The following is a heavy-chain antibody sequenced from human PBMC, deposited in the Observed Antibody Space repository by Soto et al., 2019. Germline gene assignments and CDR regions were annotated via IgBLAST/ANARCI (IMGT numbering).Heavy chain of an antibody. J-gene: IGHJ4*02. V-gene: IGHV4-39*01. Sequence: SETLSLTCAVSGGSISSSSYYWGWIRQPPGKGLEWIGSIYYSGSTYYNPSLKSRVTISVDTSKNQFSQKLSSVTAADTAVYYCATLPPRIVVTILPIPSWGQGTQVTVSS. CDR3: ATLPPRIVVTILPIPS. CDR2: IYYSGST. D-gene: IGHD2-21*01. CDR1: GGSISSSSYY.